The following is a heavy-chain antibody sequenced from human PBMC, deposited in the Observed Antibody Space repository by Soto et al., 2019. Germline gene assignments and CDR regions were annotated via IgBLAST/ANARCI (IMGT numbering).Heavy chain of an antibody. CDR3: TRDICRWVAAACTHGMDV. J-gene: IGHJ6*02. CDR2: IRSQAYGGTT. Sequence: MRLSCTASGFTFGDYAMSWFRPATGKGLEWVGFIRSQAYGGTTEYAASVKGRFTISRDDSKSIAYLQVNSLKTEDTAVYYCTRDICRWVAAACTHGMDVWGQGTTVTVSS. V-gene: IGHV3-49*03. CDR1: GFTFGDYA. D-gene: IGHD6-13*01.